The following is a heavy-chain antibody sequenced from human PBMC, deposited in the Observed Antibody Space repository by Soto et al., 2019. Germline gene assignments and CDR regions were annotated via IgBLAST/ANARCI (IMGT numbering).Heavy chain of an antibody. CDR3: ARDWSGSYPYYFDY. CDR1: GFTFSSYG. D-gene: IGHD1-26*01. J-gene: IGHJ4*02. Sequence: GGSLRLSCAASGFTFSSYGMHWVRQAPGKGLEWVAVIWYDGSNKYYVDSVKGRFTISRDNSKNTLYLQMNSLRAEDTAVYYCARDWSGSYPYYFDYWGQGTLVTVSS. CDR2: IWYDGSNK. V-gene: IGHV3-33*01.